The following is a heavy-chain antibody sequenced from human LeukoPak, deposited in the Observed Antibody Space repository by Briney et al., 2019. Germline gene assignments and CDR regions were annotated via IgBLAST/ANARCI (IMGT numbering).Heavy chain of an antibody. CDR1: GGSISSYY. CDR3: ASNGDYWDAFDI. D-gene: IGHD4-17*01. J-gene: IGHJ3*02. Sequence: SETLSLTCTVSGGSISSYYWSWIRQPAGKGLEWIGRIYTSGSTNYNPSLKSRVTMSVDTSKNQFSLKLSSVTAADTAVYYCASNGDYWDAFDIWGQGTMVTASS. CDR2: IYTSGST. V-gene: IGHV4-4*07.